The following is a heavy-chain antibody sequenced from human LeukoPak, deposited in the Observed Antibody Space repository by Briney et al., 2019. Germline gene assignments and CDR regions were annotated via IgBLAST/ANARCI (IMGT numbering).Heavy chain of an antibody. Sequence: SETLSLTCTVSGGSISSYYWSWIRQPPGEGLEWIGYIYYSGSTNYNPSLKSRVTISVDTSKNQFSLKLSSVTAADTAVYYCARGGSSGYYAWFDPWGQGTLVTVSS. CDR1: GGSISSYY. CDR2: IYYSGST. V-gene: IGHV4-59*01. CDR3: ARGGSSGYYAWFDP. J-gene: IGHJ5*02. D-gene: IGHD3-22*01.